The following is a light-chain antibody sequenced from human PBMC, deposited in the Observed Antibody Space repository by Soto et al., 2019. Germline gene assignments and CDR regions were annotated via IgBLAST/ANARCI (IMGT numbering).Light chain of an antibody. CDR1: QSISSW. Sequence: DIQMTQSPSTLSAYVGDRVTITCRASQSISSWLAWYQQKPGKAPKLLIYDASSFESGVPSRFSGSGSGTEFTLTISSLQPDDFATYYCQQYNSYSWTFGQGTKVEIK. CDR3: QQYNSYSWT. CDR2: DAS. J-gene: IGKJ1*01. V-gene: IGKV1-5*01.